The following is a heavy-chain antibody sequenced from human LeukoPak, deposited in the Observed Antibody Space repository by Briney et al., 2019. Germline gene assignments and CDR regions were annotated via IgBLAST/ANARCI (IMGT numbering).Heavy chain of an antibody. CDR3: AREGPVNPNWFDP. V-gene: IGHV6-1*01. D-gene: IGHD4-17*01. Sequence: SQTVSLTCAISGDSVSSNSAAWNWLRQSPSRGLEWLGRTYYRSKWYNDYAVSVKSRITINPDTSKNQFSLQLNSVTPEDTAVYYCAREGPVNPNWFDPWGQGTLVTVSS. CDR1: GDSVSSNSAA. J-gene: IGHJ5*02. CDR2: TYYRSKWYN.